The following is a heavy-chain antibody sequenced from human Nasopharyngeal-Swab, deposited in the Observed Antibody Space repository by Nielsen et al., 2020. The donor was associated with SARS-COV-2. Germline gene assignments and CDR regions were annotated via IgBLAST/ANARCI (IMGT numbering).Heavy chain of an antibody. J-gene: IGHJ5*02. CDR1: GGSISSSNW. V-gene: IGHV4-4*03. D-gene: IGHD3-9*01. CDR3: ARGRLRYFDWLPRGGYWFDP. Sequence: PETLSLTCAVSGGSISSSNWWSWVRQPPGKGLEWIGEIYHSGSTNYNPSLKSRVTISVDTSKNQFSLKLSSVTAADTAVYYCARGRLRYFDWLPRGGYWFDPWGQGTLVTVSS. CDR2: IYHSGST.